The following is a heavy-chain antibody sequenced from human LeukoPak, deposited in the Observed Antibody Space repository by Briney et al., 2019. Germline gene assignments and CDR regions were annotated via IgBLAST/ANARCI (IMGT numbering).Heavy chain of an antibody. Sequence: QPGGSLRLSCVASGFPFSSYALNWVRQTPGKGLEWVSTISGSGASTYYADAVRGRFTISRDNSRNTLQLQMNSLRAEDTAVYYCAKGYSNGYSAWGQGTLVTVSS. CDR1: GFPFSSYA. V-gene: IGHV3-23*01. CDR2: ISGSGAST. J-gene: IGHJ5*02. D-gene: IGHD5-18*01. CDR3: AKGYSNGYSA.